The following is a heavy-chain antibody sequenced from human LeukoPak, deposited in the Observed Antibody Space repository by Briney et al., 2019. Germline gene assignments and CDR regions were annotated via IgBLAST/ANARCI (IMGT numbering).Heavy chain of an antibody. CDR1: GFTFSRYS. Sequence: GGSLRLSCAASGFTFSRYSMNWVRQAPGKGLEWVSYISSSNNTIDYADSVKGRFSISRDNAKNSLYLQMKSLRDEDTAVYCCAREDGGKADIWGQGTMVTVSS. CDR3: AREDGGKADI. D-gene: IGHD4-23*01. CDR2: ISSSNNTI. J-gene: IGHJ3*02. V-gene: IGHV3-48*02.